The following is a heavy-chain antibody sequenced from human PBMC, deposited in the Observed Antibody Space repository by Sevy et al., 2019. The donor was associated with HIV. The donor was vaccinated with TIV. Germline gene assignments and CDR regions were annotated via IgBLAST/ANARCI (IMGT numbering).Heavy chain of an antibody. CDR3: TRNGAFDNGFDP. CDR1: GFTFSSYD. D-gene: IGHD2-8*01. Sequence: GGSLRLSCTASGFTFSSYDMNWVRQAPGKGLEWVSKISSSGSSIYYADSVKGRFTISRDNAKNSLNLQMNSLRAEDTAVYYCTRNGAFDNGFDPWGQGTLVTVSS. CDR2: ISSSGSSI. V-gene: IGHV3-48*03. J-gene: IGHJ5*02.